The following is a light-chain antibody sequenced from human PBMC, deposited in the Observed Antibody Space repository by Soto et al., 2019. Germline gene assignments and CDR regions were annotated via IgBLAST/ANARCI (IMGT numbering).Light chain of an antibody. V-gene: IGKV1-5*03. J-gene: IGKJ1*01. Sequence: DIQMTQSPSTLSAFVGDRVTITCRASQSISSWLAWYQQKPGKAPKLLIYKASSLESGVPSRFSGGGPGTEFTLTISSLQPDDFATYDCQQYNCYSWTFGQGTKVEIK. CDR1: QSISSW. CDR3: QQYNCYSWT. CDR2: KAS.